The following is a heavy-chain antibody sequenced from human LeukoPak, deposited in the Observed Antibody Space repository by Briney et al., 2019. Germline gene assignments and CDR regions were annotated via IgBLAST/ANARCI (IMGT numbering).Heavy chain of an antibody. J-gene: IGHJ4*02. CDR1: GFTFSTYS. V-gene: IGHV3-30*04. D-gene: IGHD3-22*01. CDR3: ASDYDSSGS. CDR2: ISYDGSKK. Sequence: GGSLRLSCAASGFTFSTYSMHWVRQAPGKGLEWVAIISYDGSKKYYADSVKGRFTISRDNAKNSLYLQMNSLRAEDTAVYYCASDYDSSGSWGQGTLVTVSS.